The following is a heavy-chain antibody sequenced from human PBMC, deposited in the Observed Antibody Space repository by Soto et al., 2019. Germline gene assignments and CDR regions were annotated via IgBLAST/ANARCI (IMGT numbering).Heavy chain of an antibody. CDR2: ISYDGSNK. D-gene: IGHD5-18*01. CDR3: ARVGGVVDTAMVADFDY. CDR1: GFTFSSYA. V-gene: IGHV3-30-3*01. Sequence: GSLRLSCAASGFTFSSYAMHWVRQAPGKGLEWVAVISYDGSNKYYADSVKGRFTISRDNSKNTLYLQMNSLRAEDTAVYYCARVGGVVDTAMVADFDYWGQGTLVTVSS. J-gene: IGHJ4*02.